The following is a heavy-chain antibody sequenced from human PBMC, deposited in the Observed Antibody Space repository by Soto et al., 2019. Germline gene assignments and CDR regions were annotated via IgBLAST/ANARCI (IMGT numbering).Heavy chain of an antibody. CDR3: ASYYYDSSGYYYVPGVY. V-gene: IGHV4-30-4*01. CDR2: IYCSWST. CDR1: GGSISSGDYY. J-gene: IGHJ4*02. Sequence: SGTLSLTCTVSGGSISSGDYYWSWLRQPPGKGLEWIGYIYCSWSTYDNPVLRSRVTIIVNAAKNQFYLKLSSVTAADTAVYYCASYYYDSSGYYYVPGVYWGQGTLVTVSS. D-gene: IGHD3-22*01.